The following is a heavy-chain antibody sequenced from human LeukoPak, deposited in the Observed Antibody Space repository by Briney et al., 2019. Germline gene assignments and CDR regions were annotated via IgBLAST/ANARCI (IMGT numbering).Heavy chain of an antibody. Sequence: SETLSLTCTVSGGSISSSSYYWGWIRQPPGKGLEWIGSIYYSGSTYYNPSLKSRVTISVDTSKNQFSLKLSSVTAADTAVYYCARPLRLRRDYYMDVWGKGTTVTISS. J-gene: IGHJ6*03. V-gene: IGHV4-39*07. CDR2: IYYSGST. D-gene: IGHD4-17*01. CDR1: GGSISSSSYY. CDR3: ARPLRLRRDYYMDV.